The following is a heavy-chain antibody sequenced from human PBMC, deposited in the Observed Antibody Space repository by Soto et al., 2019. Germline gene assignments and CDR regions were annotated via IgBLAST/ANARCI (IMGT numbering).Heavy chain of an antibody. Sequence: QVQLVQSGAEVKKPGASVKVSCKTSGYTFAAFFIHWIRQAPGQGLEWMGWINPTSGATVSAQKFLDRVTMTRDTSISTAYMELRGLKSDDTAVYYCTRDPDYGDYWGYFFDYWGQGTPVSVSS. D-gene: IGHD4-17*01. J-gene: IGHJ4*02. CDR1: GYTFAAFF. CDR2: INPTSGAT. CDR3: TRDPDYGDYWGYFFDY. V-gene: IGHV1-2*02.